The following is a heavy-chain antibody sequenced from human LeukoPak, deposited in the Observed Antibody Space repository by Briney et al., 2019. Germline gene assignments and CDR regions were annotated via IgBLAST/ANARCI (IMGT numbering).Heavy chain of an antibody. CDR1: GFTVITND. V-gene: IGHV3-53*01. CDR2: LHSDGNT. Sequence: GGSLRLSCAASGFTVITNDMTWVRQAPGKGLEWVSVLHSDGNTKNADSVRGRFTISRDNSKNTLYLEMNSVSPDDTPVYYCARGVELLAAITLAYWGKGTRVTVSS. CDR3: ARGVELLAAITLAY. D-gene: IGHD1-7*01. J-gene: IGHJ4*02.